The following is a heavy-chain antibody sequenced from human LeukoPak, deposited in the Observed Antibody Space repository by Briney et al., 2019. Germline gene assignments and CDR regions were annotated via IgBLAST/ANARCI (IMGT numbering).Heavy chain of an antibody. CDR2: ISGSGGST. CDR3: AKDLPHSTQAPNYFDY. V-gene: IGHV3-23*01. J-gene: IGHJ4*02. CDR1: GFTFSSYA. Sequence: GGVLRLSCAASGFTFSSYAMSWVRQAPGKGLEWVSAISGSGGSTYYADSVKGRFTISRDNSKNTLYLQMNSLRAEDTAVYYCAKDLPHSTQAPNYFDYWGQGTLVTVSS.